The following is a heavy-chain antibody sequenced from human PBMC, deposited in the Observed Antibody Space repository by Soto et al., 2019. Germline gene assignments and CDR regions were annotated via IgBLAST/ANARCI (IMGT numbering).Heavy chain of an antibody. CDR2: ISGSGNNT. Sequence: GGSLRLSCAASGFTFSTYAMSWVRQAAGKGLEWVSVISGSGNNTYYADSVKGRFTISRDNSKNTLYLQMNSLRAEDTALYYCAKLAASGSYRHLSDWGQGTLVTVSS. J-gene: IGHJ4*02. CDR1: GFTFSTYA. D-gene: IGHD3-10*01. V-gene: IGHV3-23*01. CDR3: AKLAASGSYRHLSD.